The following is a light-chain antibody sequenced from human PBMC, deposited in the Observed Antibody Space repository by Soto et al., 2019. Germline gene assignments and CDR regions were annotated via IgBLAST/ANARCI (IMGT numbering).Light chain of an antibody. V-gene: IGKV3-11*01. J-gene: IGKJ5*01. CDR1: QSVSSY. CDR3: QQRSNWHPKV. CDR2: DAS. Sequence: EIVLTQSPATLSLSPGERATLSCRASQSVSSYLAWYQQKPGQAPRLLIYDASNRATGIPARFSGSGSATVFTLTISSLEPEDFAVYYCQQRSNWHPKVFGPGTRLEIK.